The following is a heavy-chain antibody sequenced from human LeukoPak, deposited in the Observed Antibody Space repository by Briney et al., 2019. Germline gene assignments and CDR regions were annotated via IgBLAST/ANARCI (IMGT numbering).Heavy chain of an antibody. CDR3: ARAPAWLVLDNWFDP. Sequence: ASVKVSCKASGYTFTSYGISWVRQAPGHGLEWMGLISAYSGNTNYAQKLQGRVTMTTDTSTSTAYMELRSLRSDDTAVYYCARAPAWLVLDNWFDPWGQGTLVTVSS. D-gene: IGHD6-19*01. CDR2: ISAYSGNT. CDR1: GYTFTSYG. V-gene: IGHV1-18*01. J-gene: IGHJ5*02.